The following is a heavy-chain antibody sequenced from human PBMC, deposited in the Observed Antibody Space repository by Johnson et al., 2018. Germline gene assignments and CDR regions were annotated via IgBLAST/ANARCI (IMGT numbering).Heavy chain of an antibody. CDR3: ARAVVAVLDAFDI. Sequence: VQLVESGGGLVKPGGSLRLSCAASGFTFRTYNMNWVRQAPGKGLEWVSSISSSGAYIYYADSVRGRFTISRDNTKNALYLQMNSLRAEETAMYYGARAVVAVLDAFDIWGQGTMITVSS. CDR1: GFTFRTYN. J-gene: IGHJ3*02. CDR2: ISSSGAYI. V-gene: IGHV3-21*01. D-gene: IGHD2-15*01.